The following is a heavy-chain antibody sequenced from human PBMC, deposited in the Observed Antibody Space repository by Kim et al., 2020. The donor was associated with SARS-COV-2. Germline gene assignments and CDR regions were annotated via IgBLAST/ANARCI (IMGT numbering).Heavy chain of an antibody. Sequence: PSLKSRVTISVDTSKNQFSLKLSSVTAADTAVYYCAREAGGYSSSSALGYWGQGTLVTVSS. J-gene: IGHJ4*02. D-gene: IGHD6-6*01. CDR3: AREAGGYSSSSALGY. V-gene: IGHV4-31*02.